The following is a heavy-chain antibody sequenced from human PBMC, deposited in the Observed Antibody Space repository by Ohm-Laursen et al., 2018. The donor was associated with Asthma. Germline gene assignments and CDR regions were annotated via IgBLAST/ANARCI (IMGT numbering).Heavy chain of an antibody. Sequence: GSSVKVSCKASGYTFTNYDIHWVRQAPGQGLEWMGWMNPNSGKTGYAQKFPGRVIMTRNTAISTAYMEQSSLKSEDTAVYYCARPFKTHDHGDYRDFWYFDLWGRGTLVTVSS. CDR2: MNPNSGKT. CDR3: ARPFKTHDHGDYRDFWYFDL. V-gene: IGHV1-8*02. D-gene: IGHD4-17*01. CDR1: GYTFTNYD. J-gene: IGHJ2*01.